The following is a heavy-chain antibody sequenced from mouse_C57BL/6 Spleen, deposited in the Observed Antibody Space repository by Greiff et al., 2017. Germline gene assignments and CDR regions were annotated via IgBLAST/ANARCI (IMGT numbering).Heavy chain of an antibody. J-gene: IGHJ2*01. V-gene: IGHV5-4*01. D-gene: IGHD5-5*01. CDR3: ARDRLPFDY. Sequence: EVKLMESGGGLVKPGGSLKLSCAASGFTFSSYAMSWVRQTPEKRLEWVATISDGGSYTYYPDNVKGRFTISRDNAKNNLYLQMSHLKSEDTGMYYCARDRLPFDYWGQGTTLTVSS. CDR1: GFTFSSYA. CDR2: ISDGGSYT.